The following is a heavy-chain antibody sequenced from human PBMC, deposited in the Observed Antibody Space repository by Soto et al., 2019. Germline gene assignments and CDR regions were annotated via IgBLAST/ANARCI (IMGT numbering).Heavy chain of an antibody. CDR1: GLTFSNYS. V-gene: IGHV3-48*01. CDR2: ISISSSSI. J-gene: IGHJ4*02. CDR3: AREDLRD. Sequence: EVQLVESGGGLVQPGGSLRLSCAASGLTFSNYSMNWVRQAPGKGLEWVSYISISSSSIYYADSVEGRFTVSRDSAKNSLYLQMNSLRAEDTAVYYCAREDLRDWGQGTLVTVSS.